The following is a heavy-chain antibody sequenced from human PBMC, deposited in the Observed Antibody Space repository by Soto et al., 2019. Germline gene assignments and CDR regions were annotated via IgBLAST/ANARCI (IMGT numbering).Heavy chain of an antibody. CDR1: GYRFTTNW. CDR2: IYPADTDT. CDR3: ARHGGNGRIDD. Sequence: EVQLVQSGAEVKKPGESLKISCYGSGYRFTTNWIGWVRQMPGKGLEWMGSIYPADTDTRYSPSFQGQVTISADKSISTAYLQWSSLEASDSAMYYCARHGGNGRIDDWGQGTLVTVSS. V-gene: IGHV5-51*01. J-gene: IGHJ4*02. D-gene: IGHD3-16*01.